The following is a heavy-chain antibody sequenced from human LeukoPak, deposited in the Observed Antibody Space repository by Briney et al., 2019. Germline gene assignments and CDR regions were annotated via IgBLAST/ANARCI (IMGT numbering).Heavy chain of an antibody. CDR2: IIPIFGTA. Sequence: GASVKVSCKASGGTLSSYAISWVRQAPGQGLEWMGGIIPIFGTANYAQKFQGRVTITADESTSTAYMELSSLRSEDTAVYYCARSAGTTYNWFDPWGQGTLVTVSS. J-gene: IGHJ5*02. D-gene: IGHD1-1*01. CDR1: GGTLSSYA. CDR3: ARSAGTTYNWFDP. V-gene: IGHV1-69*13.